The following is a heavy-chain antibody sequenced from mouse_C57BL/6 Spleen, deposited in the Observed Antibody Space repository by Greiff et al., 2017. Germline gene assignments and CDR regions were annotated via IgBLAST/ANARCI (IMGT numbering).Heavy chain of an antibody. CDR1: GYTFTSYW. D-gene: IGHD2-5*01. CDR3: ARKNYSNGGFAY. J-gene: IGHJ3*01. CDR2: IYPGSGST. V-gene: IGHV1-55*01. Sequence: VQLQQPGAELVKPGASVKMSCKASGYTFTSYWITWVKQRPGQGLEWIGDIYPGSGSTNYNEKFKSKATLTVDTSSSTAYMQLSSLTSEDSAVYYCARKNYSNGGFAYWGQGTLVTVSA.